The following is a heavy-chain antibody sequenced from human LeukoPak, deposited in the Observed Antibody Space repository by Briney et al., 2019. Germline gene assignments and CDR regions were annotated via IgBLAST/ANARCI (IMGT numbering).Heavy chain of an antibody. CDR3: AKDQPAYPTVVKPRGAFDI. J-gene: IGHJ3*02. CDR1: GFTFSSYG. Sequence: GGSLRLSCAASGFTFSSYGMHWVRQAPGKGLEWVAFIRYDGSNKYYADSVKGRFTISRDNSKNTLYLQMNSLRAEDTAVYYCAKDQPAYPTVVKPRGAFDIWGQGTMVTVSS. CDR2: IRYDGSNK. V-gene: IGHV3-30*02. D-gene: IGHD4-23*01.